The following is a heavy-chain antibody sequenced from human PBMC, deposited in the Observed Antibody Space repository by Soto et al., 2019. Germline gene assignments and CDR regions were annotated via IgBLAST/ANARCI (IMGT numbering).Heavy chain of an antibody. D-gene: IGHD2-15*01. CDR3: ARESLLTGDFDI. CDR1: GFTFSSYA. CDR2: ISYDGSNK. J-gene: IGHJ3*02. Sequence: PGGSLRLSCAASGFTFSSYAMHWVRQAPGKGLEWVAVISYDGSNKYNADSVKGRFTISRDNSKNTLYLQMNSLRAEDTAVYYCARESLLTGDFDIWGQGTMVTVSS. V-gene: IGHV3-30-3*01.